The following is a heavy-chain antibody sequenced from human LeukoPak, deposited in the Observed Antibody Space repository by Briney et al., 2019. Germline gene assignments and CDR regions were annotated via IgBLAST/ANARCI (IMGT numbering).Heavy chain of an antibody. CDR3: ARADCSSTSCYFPGAFDI. D-gene: IGHD2-2*01. CDR1: GGSISSYY. CDR2: IYYSGST. J-gene: IGHJ3*02. V-gene: IGHV4-59*01. Sequence: SETLSLTCTVSGGSISSYYWSWIRQPPGKGLEWIGYIYYSGSTNYNPSLKSRVTISVDTSKNQSSLKLSSVTAADTAVYYCARADCSSTSCYFPGAFDIWGQGTMVTVSS.